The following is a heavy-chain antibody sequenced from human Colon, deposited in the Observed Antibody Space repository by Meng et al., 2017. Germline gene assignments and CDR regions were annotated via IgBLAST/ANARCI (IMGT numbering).Heavy chain of an antibody. Sequence: SAPGLVRPSGLLSPTCPVPGGSVSSGSYYWRWIRHAPGKGLEWIEYIYYSRSTNYHPFLKSRVTISVDTSKNQFSLKLSSVTAADTAVYYCASGRKYCSSTSCYGQFDYWGQGTLVTVSS. CDR1: GGSVSSGSYY. J-gene: IGHJ4*02. D-gene: IGHD2-2*01. CDR2: IYYSRST. V-gene: IGHV4-61*01. CDR3: ASGRKYCSSTSCYGQFDY.